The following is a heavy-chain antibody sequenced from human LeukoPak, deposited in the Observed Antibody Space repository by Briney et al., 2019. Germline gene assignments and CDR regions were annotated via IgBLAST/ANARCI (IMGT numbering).Heavy chain of an antibody. Sequence: GGSLRLSCAASRFTFDDYTMHWVRQAPGKGLEWVSLISWDGGSTYYADSVKGRFTISRDNSKNSLYLQMNSLRTEDTALYYCAKAGGYYYYYYMDVWGKGTTVTVSS. J-gene: IGHJ6*03. CDR3: AKAGGYYYYYYMDV. CDR1: RFTFDDYT. CDR2: ISWDGGST. V-gene: IGHV3-43*01.